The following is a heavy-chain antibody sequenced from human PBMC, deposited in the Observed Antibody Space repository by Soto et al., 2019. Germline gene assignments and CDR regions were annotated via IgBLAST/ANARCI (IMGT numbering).Heavy chain of an antibody. CDR3: ARLAGYCSGTSCYGYYGMDV. D-gene: IGHD2-2*01. Sequence: SETLSLTCSVSGGSISSGPYSWGWIRQPPGKGLEWIGTFHYSGRTYYSPSLESRVTISVDTSKNQFSLKVCSVTAADTAVFYCARLAGYCSGTSCYGYYGMDVWGQGTTVTVS. CDR1: GGSISSGPYS. J-gene: IGHJ6*02. V-gene: IGHV4-39*01. CDR2: FHYSGRT.